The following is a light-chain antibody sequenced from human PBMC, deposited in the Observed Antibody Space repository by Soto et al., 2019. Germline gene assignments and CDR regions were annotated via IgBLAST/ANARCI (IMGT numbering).Light chain of an antibody. Sequence: DLQMTPSPSSLSASVGDRVTITCQASQDISNYLNWYQQKPGKAPMLLISDASKLETGVPSRFSGSGSGTDFTFTISSLQPEDIATYFCQQCDDLPLTFGGGTKVEI. CDR2: DAS. V-gene: IGKV1-33*01. CDR3: QQCDDLPLT. CDR1: QDISNY. J-gene: IGKJ4*01.